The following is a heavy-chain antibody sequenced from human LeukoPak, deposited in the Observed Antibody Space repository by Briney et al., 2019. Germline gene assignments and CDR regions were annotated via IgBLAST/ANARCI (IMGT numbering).Heavy chain of an antibody. V-gene: IGHV1-69*13. Sequence: SVKVSCKASGGTFSSYAISWVRQAPGQGLEWMGGIIPIFGTANYAQKFQGRVTITADESTSTAYMELSSLRSEDTAVYYCASDAGGKYSSGWYSIDAFDIWGQGTMVTVSS. CDR3: ASDAGGKYSSGWYSIDAFDI. D-gene: IGHD6-19*01. CDR1: GGTFSSYA. CDR2: IIPIFGTA. J-gene: IGHJ3*02.